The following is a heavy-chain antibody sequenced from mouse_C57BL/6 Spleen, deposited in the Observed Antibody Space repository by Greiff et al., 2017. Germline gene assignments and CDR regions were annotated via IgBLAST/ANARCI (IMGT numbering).Heavy chain of an antibody. CDR2: ISSGGSYT. Sequence: DVKLQESGGDLVKPGGSLKLSCAASGFTFSSYGMSWVRQTPDKRLEWVATISSGGSYTYYPDSVKGRFTISRDNAKNTLYLQMSSLKSEDTAMYYCARPTGTDYAMDYWGQGTSVTVSS. D-gene: IGHD4-1*02. J-gene: IGHJ4*01. V-gene: IGHV5-6*02. CDR3: ARPTGTDYAMDY. CDR1: GFTFSSYG.